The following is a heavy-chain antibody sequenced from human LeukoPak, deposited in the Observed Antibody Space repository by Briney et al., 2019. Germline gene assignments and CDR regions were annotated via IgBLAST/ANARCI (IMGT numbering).Heavy chain of an antibody. CDR1: GFTFSSYE. D-gene: IGHD3-10*01. V-gene: IGHV3-48*03. CDR2: ISSSGSTI. CDR3: AREFRGSNNFDY. Sequence: GGSLRLSCAASGFTFSSYEMNWVRQAPGKGLEWVSYISSSGSTIYYADSVKGRFTISRDNAKNSLYLQMNSLRVEDTAVYYCAREFRGSNNFDYWGQETLVTVSS. J-gene: IGHJ4*02.